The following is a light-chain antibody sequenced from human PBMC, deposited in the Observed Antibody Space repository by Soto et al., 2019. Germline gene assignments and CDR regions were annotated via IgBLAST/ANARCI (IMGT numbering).Light chain of an antibody. CDR3: QHYGNSPWT. V-gene: IGKV3-15*01. CDR1: QSVNTN. Sequence: EIVMTQSPATLSASPGKSATLSCRASQSVNTNLAWYQQKPGQAPRLLIYGASTRATGIPARFSGSGSGKEFTLTISRLVPEDFAVYYCQHYGNSPWTFGQGTKVDIK. CDR2: GAS. J-gene: IGKJ1*01.